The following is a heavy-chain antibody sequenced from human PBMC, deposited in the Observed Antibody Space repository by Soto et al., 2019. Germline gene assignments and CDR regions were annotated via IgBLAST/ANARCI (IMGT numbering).Heavy chain of an antibody. Sequence: SVKVSCKASEGTFNSYAIAWVRQAPGQGLEWMGGIIPYYNTLNYAQKFQDRVTITADDSTNTVYMELSSLRSDDTAVYFCASGASHWYPYFFDSWAQGTLVNVPP. D-gene: IGHD6-13*01. CDR2: IIPYYNTL. J-gene: IGHJ4*02. CDR3: ASGASHWYPYFFDS. V-gene: IGHV1-69*13. CDR1: EGTFNSYA.